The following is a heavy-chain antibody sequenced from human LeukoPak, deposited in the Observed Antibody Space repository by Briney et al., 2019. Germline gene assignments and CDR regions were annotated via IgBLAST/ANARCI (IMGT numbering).Heavy chain of an antibody. CDR3: AKDLRLLWFGELFPNWFDP. V-gene: IGHV3-23*01. CDR2: ISGSGGST. CDR1: GFTFSSYA. Sequence: GGSLRLSCAASGFTFSSYAMSWVRQAPGKGLEWVSAISGSGGSTYYADSVKGRFTISRDNSKNTLYLQMNSLRAEDTAVYYCAKDLRLLWFGELFPNWFDPWGQGTLVTVSS. J-gene: IGHJ5*02. D-gene: IGHD3-10*01.